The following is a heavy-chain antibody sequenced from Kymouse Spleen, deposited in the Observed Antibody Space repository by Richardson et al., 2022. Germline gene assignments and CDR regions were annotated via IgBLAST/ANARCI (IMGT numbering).Heavy chain of an antibody. CDR1: GFTFDDYA. CDR2: ISWNSGSI. D-gene: IGHD5-12*01. J-gene: IGHJ4*02. Sequence: EVQLVESGGGLVQPGRSLRLSCAASGFTFDDYAMHWVRQAPGKGLEWVSGISWNSGSIGYADSVKGRFTISRDNAKNSLYLQMNSLRAEDTALYYCAKDKDIVATSFDYWGQGTLVTVSS. V-gene: IGHV3-9*01. CDR3: AKDKDIVATSFDY.